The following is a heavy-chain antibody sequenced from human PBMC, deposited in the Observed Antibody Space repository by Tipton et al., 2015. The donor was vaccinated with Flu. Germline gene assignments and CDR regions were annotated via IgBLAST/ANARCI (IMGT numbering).Heavy chain of an antibody. CDR1: GGPISSSSYY. J-gene: IGHJ4*02. D-gene: IGHD2-15*01. Sequence: TLSLTCTVSGGPISSSSYYWGWIRQPPGKGLEWIGSIYYSGGTYYNPSLKSRVTISVDTSKNQFSLKLSSVTAADTAVYYCARDGLYCSGGSCYIDYWGQGTLVTVSS. V-gene: IGHV4-39*07. CDR2: IYYSGGT. CDR3: ARDGLYCSGGSCYIDY.